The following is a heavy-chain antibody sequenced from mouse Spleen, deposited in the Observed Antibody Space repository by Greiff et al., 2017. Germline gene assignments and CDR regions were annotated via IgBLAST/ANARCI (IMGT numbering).Heavy chain of an antibody. Sequence: QVQLQQSGAELARPGASVKLSCKASGYTFTSYGISWVKQRTGQGLEWIGEIYPRSGNTYYNEKFKGKATLTADKSSSTAYMELRSLTSEDSAVYFCARGDYYGSSSYAMDYWGQGTSVTVSS. J-gene: IGHJ4*01. V-gene: IGHV1-81*01. CDR3: ARGDYYGSSSYAMDY. CDR2: IYPRSGNT. CDR1: GYTFTSYG. D-gene: IGHD1-1*01.